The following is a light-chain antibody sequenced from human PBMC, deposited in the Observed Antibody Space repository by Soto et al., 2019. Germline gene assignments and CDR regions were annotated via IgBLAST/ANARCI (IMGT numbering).Light chain of an antibody. CDR2: EVT. Sequence: QSALTQPPSASGSPGQSVTISCTGTSSDIGAYNYVSWYQQHPGKAPKLLILEVTKRPSGVPDRFSGSKSGNTASLTVSGLQAEDEADYYCNSYAGSNNLIFGGGTKVTVL. V-gene: IGLV2-8*01. J-gene: IGLJ2*01. CDR1: SSDIGAYNY. CDR3: NSYAGSNNLI.